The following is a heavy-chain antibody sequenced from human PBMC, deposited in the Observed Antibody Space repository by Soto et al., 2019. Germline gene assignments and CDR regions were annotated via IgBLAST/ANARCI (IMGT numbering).Heavy chain of an antibody. V-gene: IGHV1-2*02. Sequence: VPVKVSCKGSGYTMTGYFVPWVRQTTRQGLEWMGWINPNSGGTNYAQKFQGRVTMTRDTAISTAYMELSRLRSDDTAVYYCARAPYFGLGEILSMNGFDPWAQGTLVTVSS. CDR2: INPNSGGT. J-gene: IGHJ5*01. D-gene: IGHD3-10*01. CDR3: ARAPYFGLGEILSMNGFDP. CDR1: GYTMTGYF.